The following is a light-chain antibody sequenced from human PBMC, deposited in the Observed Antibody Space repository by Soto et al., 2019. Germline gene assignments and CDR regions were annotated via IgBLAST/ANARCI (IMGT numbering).Light chain of an antibody. CDR2: AAS. J-gene: IGKJ1*01. CDR3: QHSYSTLGT. Sequence: QMTQSPSSLSASVGDRVIITCRADHSINNYLNWYQQKPGQVPKLLIYAASTLQSVVPSRFSGSGSGRVFTLTINSLQPEDFATYYCQHSYSTLGTFGRGTRVEI. CDR1: HSINNY. V-gene: IGKV1-39*01.